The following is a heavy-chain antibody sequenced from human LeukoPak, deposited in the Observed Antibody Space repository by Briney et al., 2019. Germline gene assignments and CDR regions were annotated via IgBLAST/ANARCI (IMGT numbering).Heavy chain of an antibody. CDR1: GYTFTGYF. J-gene: IGHJ4*02. CDR2: INPNSGGT. Sequence: ASVKVSCKASGYTFTGYFMHWVRQAPGQGPEWMGWINPNSGGTNYAQKIQGRVIMTRDTSISTAYMEPSRLRSDDTAVYYCARVSEYYYFDYWGQGTLVTVSS. CDR3: ARVSEYYYFDY. V-gene: IGHV1-2*02. D-gene: IGHD2/OR15-2a*01.